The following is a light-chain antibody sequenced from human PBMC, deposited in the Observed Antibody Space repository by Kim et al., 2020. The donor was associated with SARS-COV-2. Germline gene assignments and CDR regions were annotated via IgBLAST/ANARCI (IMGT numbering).Light chain of an antibody. Sequence: PGGTVTLTCGSSTRAVTFDHYPYWFQQKPGQAPRTLIYDTHHKHSWTPVRFSGSLLGGKAALTLSGAQPEDEADYFCLLSYSGVVVFGGGTKVTVL. J-gene: IGLJ2*01. CDR3: LLSYSGVVV. V-gene: IGLV7-46*01. CDR2: DTH. CDR1: TRAVTFDHY.